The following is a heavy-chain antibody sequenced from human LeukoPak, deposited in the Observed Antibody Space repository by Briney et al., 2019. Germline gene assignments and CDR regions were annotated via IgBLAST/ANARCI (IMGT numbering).Heavy chain of an antibody. CDR3: ARIGDYCDFWSGYYYFDK. J-gene: IGHJ4*02. V-gene: IGHV3-7*01. D-gene: IGHD3-3*01. CDR1: GFIFSSNW. Sequence: GGSLRLSCAASGFIFSSNWMSWVRQAPGKGLEWVANIKQDGSEEYYVDSVKGRFSISRDNAKNSLYLQMNSLRVEDTAVYYCARIGDYCDFWSGYYYFDKWGQGTLVTVSS. CDR2: IKQDGSEE.